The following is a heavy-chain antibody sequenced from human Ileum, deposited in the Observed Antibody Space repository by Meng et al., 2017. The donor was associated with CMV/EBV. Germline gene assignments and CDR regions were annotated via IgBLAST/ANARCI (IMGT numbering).Heavy chain of an antibody. Sequence: CAACGFIFSNNPVRWVRQAPGRGLDSVSAISGDGITTYYANSVRSRLTISRDNSKNTLYLEMGSLRVEDTAVYYCAREDSPGSNWFDPWGQGTLVTVSS. D-gene: IGHD3-22*01. V-gene: IGHV3-64*01. CDR1: GFIFSNNP. J-gene: IGHJ5*01. CDR3: AREDSPGSNWFDP. CDR2: ISGDGITT.